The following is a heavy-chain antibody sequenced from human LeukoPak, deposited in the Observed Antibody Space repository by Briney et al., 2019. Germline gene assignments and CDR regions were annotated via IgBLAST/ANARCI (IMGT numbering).Heavy chain of an antibody. CDR2: IYPGDSDT. D-gene: IGHD1-7*01. CDR1: GYRFTDYW. CDR3: ARGAAGTIPDYYYFGMDV. J-gene: IGHJ6*02. Sequence: GESLKISCKGSGYRFTDYWIGWVRQMPGKGLEWMGIIYPGDSDTRYSPSFQGQVTISADKSINTAHLQWSSLKASDTAMYYCARGAAGTIPDYYYFGMDVWGQGATVTVSS. V-gene: IGHV5-51*01.